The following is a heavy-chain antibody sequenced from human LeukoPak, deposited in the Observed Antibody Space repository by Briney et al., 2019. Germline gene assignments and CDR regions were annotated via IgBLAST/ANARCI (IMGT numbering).Heavy chain of an antibody. V-gene: IGHV3-23*01. D-gene: IGHD2-2*01. CDR3: ANGFGADIVVVPAAMPGGRFDP. J-gene: IGHJ5*02. CDR2: ISGSGGST. CDR1: GFTFSSYG. Sequence: PGGSLRLSCAASGFTFSSYGMSWVRQAPGKGLEWVSAISGSGGSTYYADSVKGRFTISRDNSKNTLYLQMNSLRAEDTAVYYCANGFGADIVVVPAAMPGGRFDPWGQGTLVTVSS.